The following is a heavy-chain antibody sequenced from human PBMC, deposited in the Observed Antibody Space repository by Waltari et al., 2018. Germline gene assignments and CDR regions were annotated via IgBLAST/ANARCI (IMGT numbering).Heavy chain of an antibody. D-gene: IGHD2-2*01. V-gene: IGHV1-69*08. CDR1: GGTFNNYN. CDR2: ILPFFGST. CDR3: AREIIVIPGAVLYYFDF. J-gene: IGHJ4*02. Sequence: QVQLVQSGAEVKKPGSSVKVSCKASGGTFNNYNINWVRQAPGQGLEWMGRILPFFGSTNYAQKFQGRVTLTADKATSTAYMELSSLRSEDTAVYYCAREIIVIPGAVLYYFDFWGQGTLVTVSS.